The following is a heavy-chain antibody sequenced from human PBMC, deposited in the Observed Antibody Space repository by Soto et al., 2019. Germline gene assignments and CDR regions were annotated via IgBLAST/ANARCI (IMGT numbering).Heavy chain of an antibody. Sequence: ASVKVSCKASGGTFSSYAISWVRQAPGQGLEWMGGIIPIFGTANYAQKFQGRVTITADESTSTAYMELSSLRSEDTAVYYCASKTHDPYYYDSSGYYSHFDYWGQGTLVTVSS. CDR3: ASKTHDPYYYDSSGYYSHFDY. V-gene: IGHV1-69*13. D-gene: IGHD3-22*01. J-gene: IGHJ4*02. CDR2: IIPIFGTA. CDR1: GGTFSSYA.